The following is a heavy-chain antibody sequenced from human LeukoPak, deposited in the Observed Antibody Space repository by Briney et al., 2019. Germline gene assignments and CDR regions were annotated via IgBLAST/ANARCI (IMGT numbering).Heavy chain of an antibody. CDR1: GGTDSNYA. Sequence: GASVKASCKASGGTDSNYAVTWLRQAPGQGLEWMGGIIPIFSATNYAQKFQGRLTISADDSTSTAYMEPSSLRSEDTAVYYCARWAGHCSSTSCYERPFDYWGQGTLVTVSS. CDR3: ARWAGHCSSTSCYERPFDY. V-gene: IGHV1-69*13. D-gene: IGHD2-2*01. J-gene: IGHJ4*02. CDR2: IIPIFSAT.